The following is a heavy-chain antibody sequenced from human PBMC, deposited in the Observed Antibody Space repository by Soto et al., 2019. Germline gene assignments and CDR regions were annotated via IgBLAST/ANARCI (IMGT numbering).Heavy chain of an antibody. CDR3: ARWNYGMDV. V-gene: IGHV3-7*03. J-gene: IGHJ6*02. CDR1: GFMFSSYV. CDR2: IRQDGSEE. Sequence: EVQLVQSGGGLVQPGGSLRLSCAASGFMFSSYVMSWVCQAPGKGLEWVANIRQDGSEEYFVDSVKGRFTISRDNAKNSFYLQMNSLRAEDTAVYKCARWNYGMDVWGQGTTVTVS.